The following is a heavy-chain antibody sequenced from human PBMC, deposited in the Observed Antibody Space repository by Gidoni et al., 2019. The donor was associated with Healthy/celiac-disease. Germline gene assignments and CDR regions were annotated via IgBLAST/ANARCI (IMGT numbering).Heavy chain of an antibody. V-gene: IGHV3-23*01. D-gene: IGHD2-21*02. Sequence: EVHLLASGGGLVQPGGSLRPSCAASGFTFSSYALSWVRQAPGQGREGVSAISGSGGSTYYADSVKGRFTISRDNSKNTLYLQMNSLRAEDTAVYYCAKEGRYYCGGDCYPYYFDYWGQGTLVTVSS. CDR2: ISGSGGST. CDR3: AKEGRYYCGGDCYPYYFDY. CDR1: GFTFSSYA. J-gene: IGHJ4*02.